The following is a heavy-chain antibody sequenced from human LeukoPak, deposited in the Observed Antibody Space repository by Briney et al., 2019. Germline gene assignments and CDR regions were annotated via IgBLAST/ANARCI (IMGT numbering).Heavy chain of an antibody. D-gene: IGHD6-13*01. CDR3: ARGRQQLVRDAFDI. V-gene: IGHV4-4*07. J-gene: IGHJ3*02. CDR2: IYTSGST. Sequence: SETLSLTYTVSGGSISSYYWSWIRQPAGKGLEWIGRIYTSGSTNYNPSLKSRVTMSVDTSKNQFSLKLSSVTAADTAVYYCARGRQQLVRDAFDIWGQGTMVTVSS. CDR1: GGSISSYY.